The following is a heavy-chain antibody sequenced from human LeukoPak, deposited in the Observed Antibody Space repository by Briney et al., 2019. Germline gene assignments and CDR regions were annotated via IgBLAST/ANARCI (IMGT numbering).Heavy chain of an antibody. J-gene: IGHJ5*02. CDR2: IYPSRST. V-gene: IGHV4-4*07. Sequence: SETLSLTRTVSGDSINNYYWNWIRQPADKGLKGIGRIYPSRSTNYTPSLKSRVTMSIDTAKIPFSLNLSSVTAADTAVYYCARVVAAAGNWFDPWGQGTLVTVSS. CDR3: ARVVAAAGNWFDP. D-gene: IGHD6-13*01. CDR1: GDSINNYY.